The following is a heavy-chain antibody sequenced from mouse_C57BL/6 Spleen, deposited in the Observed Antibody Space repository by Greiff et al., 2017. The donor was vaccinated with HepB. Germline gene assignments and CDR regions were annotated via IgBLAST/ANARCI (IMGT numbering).Heavy chain of an antibody. D-gene: IGHD1-3*01. CDR1: GYTFTDYE. Sequence: VQVVESGAELVRPGASVTLSCKASGYTFTDYEMHWVKQTPVHGLEWIGAIDPETGGTAYNQKFKGKAILTADKSSSTAYMDLRSLTSEDSAVYYCTRYNFPFAYWGQGTLVTVSA. V-gene: IGHV1-15*01. CDR2: IDPETGGT. J-gene: IGHJ3*01. CDR3: TRYNFPFAY.